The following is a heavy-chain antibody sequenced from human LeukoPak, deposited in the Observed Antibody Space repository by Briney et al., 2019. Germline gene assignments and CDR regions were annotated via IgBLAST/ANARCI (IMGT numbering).Heavy chain of an antibody. D-gene: IGHD3-3*01. CDR1: GFTFSSYA. CDR2: ISGSGGST. V-gene: IGHV3-23*01. CDR3: AKDWKRITIFGVVIISNPNSLDY. Sequence: KSGGSLRLSCAASGFTFSSYAMSWVRQAPGKGLEWVSAISGSGGSTYYADSVKGRFTISRDNSKNTLYLQMNSLRAEDTAVYYCAKDWKRITIFGVVIISNPNSLDYWGQGTLVTVSS. J-gene: IGHJ4*02.